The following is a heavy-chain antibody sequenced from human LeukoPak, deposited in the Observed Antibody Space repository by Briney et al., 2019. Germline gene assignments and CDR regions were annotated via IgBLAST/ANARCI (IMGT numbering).Heavy chain of an antibody. D-gene: IGHD3-22*01. V-gene: IGHV1-69*05. CDR1: GGTFSSYA. Sequence: GASVKVSCKASGGTFSSYAISWVRQAPGQGLEWMGGIIPIFGTANYAQKFQGRVTITTDESTSTAYMELSSLRSEDTAVYYCASLEYYDSSGPSFDYWGQGTLVTVSS. CDR2: IIPIFGTA. CDR3: ASLEYYDSSGPSFDY. J-gene: IGHJ4*02.